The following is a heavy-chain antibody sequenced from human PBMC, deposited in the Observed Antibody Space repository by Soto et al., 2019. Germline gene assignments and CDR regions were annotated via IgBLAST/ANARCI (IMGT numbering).Heavy chain of an antibody. CDR1: GGSISNVY. V-gene: IGHV4-59*01. Sequence: PSETLSLTCTVSGGSISNVYLNWFRQPPGKGLEWIGYIYYSGSTNYNPSLKSRVTISVDTSKNQFSLKLSSVAAADTAVYYCARGEPFGVVISWGQGTLVTVSS. CDR3: ARGEPFGVVIS. CDR2: IYYSGST. D-gene: IGHD3-3*01. J-gene: IGHJ4*02.